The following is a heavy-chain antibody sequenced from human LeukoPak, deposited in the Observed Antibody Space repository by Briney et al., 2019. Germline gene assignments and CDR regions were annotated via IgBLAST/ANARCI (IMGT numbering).Heavy chain of an antibody. CDR2: IYHSGST. Sequence: SETLSLTCTVSGYSISSGYYWGWIRQPPGKGLEWIGSIYHSGSTYYNPSLKSRVTISVDTSKNQFSLKLSSVTAADTAVYYCARASYDFWSGYYTGGVFDYWGQGTLVTVSS. J-gene: IGHJ4*02. V-gene: IGHV4-38-2*02. CDR1: GYSISSGYY. CDR3: ARASYDFWSGYYTGGVFDY. D-gene: IGHD3-3*01.